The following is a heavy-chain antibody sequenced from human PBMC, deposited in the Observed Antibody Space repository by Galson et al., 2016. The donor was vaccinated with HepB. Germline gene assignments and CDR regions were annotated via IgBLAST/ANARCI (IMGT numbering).Heavy chain of an antibody. J-gene: IGHJ4*02. Sequence: SLRLSCAAPGFTFSSYGMHWVRQAPGKGLEWVAVISYVGSNKYYADSVKGRFTISRDNAKRSVYVQMNSLRDEDTAVYFCARDGRREYSGYDYWFDYWGQGALVTVSS. D-gene: IGHD5-12*01. CDR2: ISYVGSNK. CDR1: GFTFSSYG. CDR3: ARDGRREYSGYDYWFDY. V-gene: IGHV3-30*03.